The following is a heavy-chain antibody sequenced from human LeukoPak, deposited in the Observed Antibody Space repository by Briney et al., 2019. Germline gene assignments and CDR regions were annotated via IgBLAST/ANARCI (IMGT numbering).Heavy chain of an antibody. D-gene: IGHD2-2*01. Sequence: SETLSLTFTVSGGSISSGSCYWSWIRQPAGKGLEWIGRIYTSGSTNYNPSLKSRVTISVDTSKNQFSLKLSSVTAADTAVYYCARAEYCSSTSCPDAFDIWGQGTMVTVSS. V-gene: IGHV4-61*02. CDR2: IYTSGST. CDR3: ARAEYCSSTSCPDAFDI. J-gene: IGHJ3*02. CDR1: GGSISSGSCY.